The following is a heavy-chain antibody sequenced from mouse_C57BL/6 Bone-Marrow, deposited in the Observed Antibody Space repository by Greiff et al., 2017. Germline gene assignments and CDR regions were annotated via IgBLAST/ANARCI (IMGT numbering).Heavy chain of an antibody. CDR3: AREILRYAMDY. V-gene: IGHV5-4*01. CDR2: ISDGGSYT. Sequence: EVMLVESGGGLVKPGGSLKLSCAASGFTFSSYAMSWVRQTPEKRLEWVATISDGGSYTYYPDNVKGRFTISRDNDKNNLYLQMSHLKSEDTAMYYCAREILRYAMDYWGQGTSVTVSS. CDR1: GFTFSSYA. D-gene: IGHD1-1*01. J-gene: IGHJ4*01.